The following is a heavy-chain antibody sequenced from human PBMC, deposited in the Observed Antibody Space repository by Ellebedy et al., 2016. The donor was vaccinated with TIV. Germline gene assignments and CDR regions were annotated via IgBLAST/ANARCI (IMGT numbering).Heavy chain of an antibody. Sequence: PGGSLRLSCAASGFTFSSYGMHWVRQAPGKGLEWVAVISYDGSNKHYVDSVKGRFTISRDNSQNTLYMQMNSLRAEDTAVYYCANASPTMVIRDYWGQGTLVTVSS. CDR1: GFTFSSYG. CDR3: ANASPTMVIRDY. D-gene: IGHD4/OR15-4a*01. CDR2: ISYDGSNK. V-gene: IGHV3-30*18. J-gene: IGHJ4*02.